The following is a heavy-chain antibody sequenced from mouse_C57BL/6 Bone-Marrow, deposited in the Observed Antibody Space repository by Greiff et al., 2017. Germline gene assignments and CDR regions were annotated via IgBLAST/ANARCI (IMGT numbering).Heavy chain of an antibody. D-gene: IGHD1-1*01. J-gene: IGHJ2*01. CDR2: INPNHGTT. V-gene: IGHV1-39*01. Sequence: EVQLLQSGPELVKPGASVKISCKASGYSFTDYNMNWVKQSNGKSLEWIGVINPNHGTTSYNQKFKGKVTLTVAQSYSTAYMQLNSLTSEDSAVYYCARGYGSSFDYWGQGTTLTVSS. CDR3: ARGYGSSFDY. CDR1: GYSFTDYN.